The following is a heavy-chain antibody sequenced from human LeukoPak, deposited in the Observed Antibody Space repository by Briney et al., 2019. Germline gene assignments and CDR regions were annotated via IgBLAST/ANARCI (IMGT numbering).Heavy chain of an antibody. J-gene: IGHJ4*02. Sequence: GGSLRLSCAASGFTFSSYAMSWVRQAPGKGLEWVSAIIGSGSSTYYADSVKGRFTISRDNSKNTLFLQMNSLSAEDTAVYYCAKDRAQQLVLDFWGQGTLVTVSS. CDR1: GFTFSSYA. CDR2: IIGSGSST. CDR3: AKDRAQQLVLDF. D-gene: IGHD6-13*01. V-gene: IGHV3-23*01.